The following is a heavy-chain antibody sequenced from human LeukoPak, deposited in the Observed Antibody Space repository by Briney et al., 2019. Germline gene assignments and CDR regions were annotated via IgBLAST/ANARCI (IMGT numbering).Heavy chain of an antibody. Sequence: GGSLRLPCTVSGFTLSSYWMLWVRQALGMGLVWVSRINSDGGSRNYADSVKGGFTISRDNAKNTVYLQMNSLRAEDTAVYDCASASSHRIAAGGDYWGQGTLVTVSS. D-gene: IGHD6-13*01. CDR3: ASASSHRIAAGGDY. V-gene: IGHV3-74*01. J-gene: IGHJ4*02. CDR2: INSDGGSR. CDR1: GFTLSSYW.